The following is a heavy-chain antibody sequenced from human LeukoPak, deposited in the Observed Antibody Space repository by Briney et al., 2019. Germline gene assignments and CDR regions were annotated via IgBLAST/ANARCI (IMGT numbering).Heavy chain of an antibody. CDR1: GFTFSDYY. D-gene: IGHD2-2*02. Sequence: GGSLRLSCAASGFTFSDYYMSWIRQAPGKGLEWVSYISSSGSTIYYADSVKGRFTISRDNPKNSLYLQMNSLRAEDTAVYYCARGGYCSSTSCYNNWFDPWGQGTLVTVSS. CDR2: ISSSGSTI. CDR3: ARGGYCSSTSCYNNWFDP. J-gene: IGHJ5*02. V-gene: IGHV3-11*04.